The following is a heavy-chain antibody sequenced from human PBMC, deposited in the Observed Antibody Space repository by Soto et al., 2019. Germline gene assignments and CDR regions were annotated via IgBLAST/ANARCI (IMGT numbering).Heavy chain of an antibody. Sequence: QVQLVESGGGLVKPGGSLRLSCAASGLSFSDYSMSWIRQAPGKGLEWVSYTSSSGSTIYYADSVKGRFTISRDNAKNSTYLQMNSLRAEDTAVYYCAIGQDYGRYFDYWGQGTLVTVSS. CDR1: GLSFSDYS. CDR3: AIGQDYGRYFDY. J-gene: IGHJ4*02. CDR2: TSSSGSTI. D-gene: IGHD4-17*01. V-gene: IGHV3-11*01.